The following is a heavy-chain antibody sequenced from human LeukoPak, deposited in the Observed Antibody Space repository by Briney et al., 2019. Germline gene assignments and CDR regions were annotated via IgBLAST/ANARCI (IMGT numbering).Heavy chain of an antibody. CDR1: EFTFSRYG. Sequence: GGSLRLSCAASEFTFSRYGLHWVRQAPGKGLEWVALISADTTREYYADSVRGRFSISRDNSKSTAYLQMNTLSPEDTAVYYCARDGAPTYDHRVEGFYGVDVWGQGTTVTVSS. D-gene: IGHD3-3*01. CDR2: ISADTTRE. V-gene: IGHV3-30*04. CDR3: ARDGAPTYDHRVEGFYGVDV. J-gene: IGHJ6*02.